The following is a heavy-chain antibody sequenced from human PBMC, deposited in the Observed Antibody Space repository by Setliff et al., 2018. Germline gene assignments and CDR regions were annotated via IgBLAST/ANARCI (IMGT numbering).Heavy chain of an antibody. CDR1: GGSISTFY. Sequence: ASETLSLTCTVSGGSISTFYWSWIRQPAGKGLEWIGRIFASGTTNYSPSLKSRLTIPVDTSKNQFSLKLSSVTAADTAVYYCARDRVVVLAGRRGFYFDYWGQGTLVTVSS. D-gene: IGHD2-15*01. CDR2: IFASGTT. V-gene: IGHV4-4*07. CDR3: ARDRVVVLAGRRGFYFDY. J-gene: IGHJ4*02.